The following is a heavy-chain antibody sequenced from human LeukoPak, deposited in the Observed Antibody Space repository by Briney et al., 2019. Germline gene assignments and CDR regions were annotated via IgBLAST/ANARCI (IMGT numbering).Heavy chain of an antibody. Sequence: TSETLSLTCTVSGGSISSYYWSWIRQPPGKGLEWIGYIYYSGSTNYNPSLKSRVTISVDTSKNQFSLRLSSVTAADTAVYYCASGLVRSGYKGGQYYFDYWGQGTLVTVSS. CDR2: IYYSGST. V-gene: IGHV4-59*08. J-gene: IGHJ4*02. CDR3: ASGLVRSGYKGGQYYFDY. CDR1: GGSISSYY. D-gene: IGHD3-22*01.